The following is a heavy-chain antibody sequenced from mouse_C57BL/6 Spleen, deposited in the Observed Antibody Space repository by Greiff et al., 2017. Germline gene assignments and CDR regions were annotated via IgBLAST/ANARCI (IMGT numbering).Heavy chain of an antibody. D-gene: IGHD1-3*01. CDR2: IDPSDSYT. V-gene: IGHV1-50*01. CDR1: GYTFTSYW. J-gene: IGHJ4*01. Sequence: QVQLQQPGAELVKPGASVKLSCKASGYTFTSYWMQWVKQRPGQGLEWIGEIDPSDSYTNYNQKFKGKATLTVDTSSSTAYMQLSSLTSEDSAVYDCASLYKGYYYAMDYWGQGTSVTVSS. CDR3: ASLYKGYYYAMDY.